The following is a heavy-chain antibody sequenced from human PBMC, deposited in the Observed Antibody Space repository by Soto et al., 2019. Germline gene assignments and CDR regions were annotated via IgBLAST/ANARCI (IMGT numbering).Heavy chain of an antibody. D-gene: IGHD3-3*01. J-gene: IGHJ4*02. CDR3: AKESDFGVVIPYYFDY. V-gene: IGHV3-23*01. CDR2: ISGSGGST. Sequence: GGSLRLSCAASGFTFSSYAMSWVRQAPGKGLEWVSAISGSGGSTYYADSVKGRFTISRDNSKNTLYLQMNSLRAEDTAVYYCAKESDFGVVIPYYFDYWGQGTLVTVS. CDR1: GFTFSSYA.